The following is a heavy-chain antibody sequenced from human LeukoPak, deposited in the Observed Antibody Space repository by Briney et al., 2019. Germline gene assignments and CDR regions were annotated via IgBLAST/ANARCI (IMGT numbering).Heavy chain of an antibody. CDR3: ARDFNYGSGSSIYYFDY. J-gene: IGHJ4*02. Sequence: PGGSLRLSCAASGFTFSRYSMDWVRQAPGKGLEWVSSISSSSTYIYYADSPKGRFTISRDNDKNSLYLQIDSLRAEDTAVYYCARDFNYGSGSSIYYFDYWGQGILVTVSS. CDR2: ISSSSTYI. CDR1: GFTFSRYS. D-gene: IGHD3-10*01. V-gene: IGHV3-21*06.